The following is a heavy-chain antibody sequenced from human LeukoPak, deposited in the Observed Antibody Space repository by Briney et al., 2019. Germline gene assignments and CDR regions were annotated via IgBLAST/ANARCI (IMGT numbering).Heavy chain of an antibody. CDR3: AKSFSGYDLVRSPFEN. D-gene: IGHD5-12*01. CDR1: GFTFSRYA. Sequence: GGSLRLSCAASGFTFSRYATSWVRQAPGKGLEWVSSASSSGGSTYYADSVKGRIIISRDNSKNTLYLQMNSLRAEDTAVYHCAKSFSGYDLVRSPFENWGQGTLVTVSA. CDR2: ASSSGGST. J-gene: IGHJ4*02. V-gene: IGHV3-23*01.